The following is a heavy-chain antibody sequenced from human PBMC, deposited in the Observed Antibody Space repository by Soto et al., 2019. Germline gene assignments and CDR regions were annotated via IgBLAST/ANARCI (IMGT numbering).Heavy chain of an antibody. D-gene: IGHD6-19*01. CDR1: SGSISSSNW. CDR2: IYHSGST. CDR3: ACIAVAGKTKADY. V-gene: IGHV4-4*02. Sequence: SETLSLTCAVSSGSISSSNWWSWVRQPPRKGLEWIGEIYHSGSTNYNPSLKSRVTISVDKSKNQFSLKLSSVTAADTAVYYCACIAVAGKTKADYWGQGTLVTVSS. J-gene: IGHJ4*02.